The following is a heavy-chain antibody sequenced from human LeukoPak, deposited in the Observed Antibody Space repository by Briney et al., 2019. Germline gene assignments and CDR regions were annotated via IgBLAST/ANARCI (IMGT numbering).Heavy chain of an antibody. D-gene: IGHD1-26*01. CDR1: GYTLTSYY. J-gene: IGHJ4*02. Sequence: GAAVKVSCKASGYTLTSYYMHWVRQAPGQGPEWMGVINPSGGRTTSYAQKIQGRVTMTRDTSMSTVNMELSSLRSEDTAVYYCARGTLPYFDFWGQGTLVTASS. CDR3: ARGTLPYFDF. CDR2: INPSGGRT. V-gene: IGHV1-46*01.